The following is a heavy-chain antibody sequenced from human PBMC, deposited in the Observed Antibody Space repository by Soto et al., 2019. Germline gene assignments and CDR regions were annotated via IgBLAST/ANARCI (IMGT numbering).Heavy chain of an antibody. CDR2: IYYSGST. V-gene: IGHV4-39*01. Sequence: SETLSLTCTVSGGSISSSSYYWGWIRQPPGKGLEWIGSIYYSGSTYYNPSLKSRATISVDTSKNQFSPKLSSVTAADTAVYYCARHQSRPRAGRLNWFDPWGQGTLVTVSS. CDR3: ARHQSRPRAGRLNWFDP. D-gene: IGHD3-22*01. CDR1: GGSISSSSYY. J-gene: IGHJ5*02.